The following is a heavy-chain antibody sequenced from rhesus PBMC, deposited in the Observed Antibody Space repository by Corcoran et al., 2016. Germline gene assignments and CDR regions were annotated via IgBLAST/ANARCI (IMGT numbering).Heavy chain of an antibody. CDR2: IFGGGGNT. J-gene: IGHJ4*01. Sequence: QLQLQESGPGLVKPSETLSLTCAVSGASISNNHWVWIRQPPGQGLEGIGRIFGGGGNTDYNPSLKSRVTISTDTSKNQCSLKVNSVIAADTAVYYCARGCTYRGCPLVQIDYWGQGVLVTVSS. V-gene: IGHV4-173*01. CDR3: ARGCTYRGCPLVQIDY. D-gene: IGHD2-21*01. CDR1: GASISNNH.